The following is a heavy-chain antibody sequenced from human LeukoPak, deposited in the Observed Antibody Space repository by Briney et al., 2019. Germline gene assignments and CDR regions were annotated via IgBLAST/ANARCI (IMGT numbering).Heavy chain of an antibody. J-gene: IGHJ6*03. Sequence: GALVKVSCKASGYTFTSYYMHWVRQAPGQGLEWMGIINPSGGSTSYAQKFQGRVTMTRDMSTSTVYMELSSLRSEDTAVYYCARESGDILTGYFYYYYYMDVWGKGTTVTVSS. CDR2: INPSGGST. CDR3: ARESGDILTGYFYYYYYMDV. CDR1: GYTFTSYY. V-gene: IGHV1-46*01. D-gene: IGHD3-9*01.